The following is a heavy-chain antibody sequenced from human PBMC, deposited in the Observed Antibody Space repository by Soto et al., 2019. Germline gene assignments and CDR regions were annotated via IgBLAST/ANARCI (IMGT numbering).Heavy chain of an antibody. CDR2: ITATGDRT. Sequence: GGSLRLSCADSGFRFSSYSMSWVRQTPGKGLEWVAAITATGDRTYYADSVTGRFTISRDNSKKTHYLQMTSLRAEDTAMYYCATMNGYFEYWGQGTPVTVSS. CDR3: ATMNGYFEY. V-gene: IGHV3-23*01. D-gene: IGHD3-22*01. J-gene: IGHJ4*02. CDR1: GFRFSSYS.